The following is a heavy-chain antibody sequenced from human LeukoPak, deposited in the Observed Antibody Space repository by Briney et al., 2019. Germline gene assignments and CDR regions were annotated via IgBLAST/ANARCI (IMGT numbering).Heavy chain of an antibody. D-gene: IGHD2-2*01. CDR3: ARRGSSNEFDY. V-gene: IGHV5-51*01. CDR2: IYPGDSDT. Sequence: GESLKISCKGSGYSFTSYWIVWVRQMPGKGLECMGIIYPGDSDTRYSPSFQGQVTISADRSINTAYLQWSSLKASDTAISYCARRGSSNEFDYWGPGTLVTVSS. CDR1: GYSFTSYW. J-gene: IGHJ4*02.